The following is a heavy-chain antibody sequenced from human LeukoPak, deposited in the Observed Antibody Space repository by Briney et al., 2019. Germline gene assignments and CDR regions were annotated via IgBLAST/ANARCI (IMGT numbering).Heavy chain of an antibody. V-gene: IGHV4-34*01. J-gene: IGHJ4*02. CDR2: INHSGST. D-gene: IGHD3-22*01. CDR1: GGSFSGYY. Sequence: PSETLSLTCAVYGGSFSGYYWSWIRQPPGKGLEWIGEINHSGSTNYNPSLKSRVTISVDTSKNQFSLKLSSVTAVDTAVYYCARGPAPTYYYDSSGYYYVHWGQGTLVTVSS. CDR3: ARGPAPTYYYDSSGYYYVH.